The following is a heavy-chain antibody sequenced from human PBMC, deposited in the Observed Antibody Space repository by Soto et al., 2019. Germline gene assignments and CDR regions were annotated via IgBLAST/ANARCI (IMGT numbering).Heavy chain of an antibody. J-gene: IGHJ4*02. V-gene: IGHV3-23*01. CDR3: AKDLMSARPRIAARPGGDY. CDR1: GFTFSSYA. CDR2: ISGSGGST. D-gene: IGHD6-6*01. Sequence: GGSLRLSCAASGFTFSSYAMSWVRQAPGKGLEWVSAISGSGGSTYYADSVKGRFTISRDNSKNTLYLQMNSLRAEDTAVYYCAKDLMSARPRIAARPGGDYWGQGTLVTVSS.